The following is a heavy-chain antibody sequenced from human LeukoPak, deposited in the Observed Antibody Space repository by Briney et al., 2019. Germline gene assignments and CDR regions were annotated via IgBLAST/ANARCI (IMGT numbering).Heavy chain of an antibody. CDR1: GGSISCYY. V-gene: IGHV4-59*01. CDR2: IYYSGST. CDR3: ARHGSGYLLGSGFDY. Sequence: SETLSLTRTVSGGSISCYYWSWIRQPPGKGLEWIGYIYYSGSTNYNPSLKSRVTISVDTSKNQFSLKLSSVTAADTAVYYCARHGSGYLLGSGFDYWGQGTLVTVSS. J-gene: IGHJ4*02. D-gene: IGHD5-12*01.